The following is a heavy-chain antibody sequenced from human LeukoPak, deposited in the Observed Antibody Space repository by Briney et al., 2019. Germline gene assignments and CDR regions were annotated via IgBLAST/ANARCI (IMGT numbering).Heavy chain of an antibody. Sequence: SETLSLTCTVSGYSISSGYYWGWIRQPPGKGLEWIGEINHSGSTNYNPSLKSRVTISVDTSKNQFSLKLSSVTAADTAVYYCARRGRDGSGSYPFYYYMDVWGKGTTVTISS. CDR3: ARRGRDGSGSYPFYYYMDV. V-gene: IGHV4-38-2*02. D-gene: IGHD3-10*01. CDR2: INHSGST. J-gene: IGHJ6*03. CDR1: GYSISSGYY.